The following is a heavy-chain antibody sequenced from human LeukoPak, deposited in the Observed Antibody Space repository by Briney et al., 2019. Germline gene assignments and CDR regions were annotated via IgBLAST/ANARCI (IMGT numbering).Heavy chain of an antibody. J-gene: IGHJ6*03. Sequence: GGSLRLSCAASGLTFSIYAMNWVRQAPGKGLEWVSVIGGSADSADYADSVRGRFTISRDNSRNTLYLQMNSLRAEDTAIYYCAKNGDRGAYCSGGTCYPYYYYYMDVWGKGTTVTISS. CDR3: AKNGDRGAYCSGGTCYPYYYYYMDV. V-gene: IGHV3-23*01. CDR1: GLTFSIYA. CDR2: IGGSADSA. D-gene: IGHD2-15*01.